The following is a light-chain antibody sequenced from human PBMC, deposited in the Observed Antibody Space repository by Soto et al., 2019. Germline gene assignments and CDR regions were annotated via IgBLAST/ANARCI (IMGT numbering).Light chain of an antibody. J-gene: IGKJ2*01. V-gene: IGKV3-15*01. CDR1: QSVSNS. Sequence: EIVMTQSPATLSVSPGERATLSCSASQSVSNSLAWYQQKPGQAPRLLIYGAFLRATGIPTRFSGSGSGTEFNLTISSLQSEDFAVYYCQQYNNWPGYTFGRGTKLEI. CDR2: GAF. CDR3: QQYNNWPGYT.